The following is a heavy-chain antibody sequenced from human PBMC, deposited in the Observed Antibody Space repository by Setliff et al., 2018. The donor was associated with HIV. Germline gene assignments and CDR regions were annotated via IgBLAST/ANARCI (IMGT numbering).Heavy chain of an antibody. CDR1: GGTFSSYA. V-gene: IGHV1-69*10. CDR3: ARSRRIQLRLPLNY. J-gene: IGHJ4*02. CDR2: IIPILGIA. Sequence: RASVKVSCKASGGTFSSYAISWVRQAPGQGLEWMGGIIPILGIANYAQKFQGRVTITADKSTSTAYMELSSLRSEDTAVYYCARSRRIQLRLPLNYWGQGTLVTVSS. D-gene: IGHD5-18*01.